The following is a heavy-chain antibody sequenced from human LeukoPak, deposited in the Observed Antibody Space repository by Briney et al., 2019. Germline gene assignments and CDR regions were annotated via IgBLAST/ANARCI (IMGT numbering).Heavy chain of an antibody. CDR3: ARVRPPDY. J-gene: IGHJ4*02. CDR1: GFTVGSNY. Sequence: PGGSLRLSCAASGFTVGSNYMSWVRQAPGKGLEWVSSISSSSSYIYYADSVKGRFTISRDNAKNSLDLQMNSLRAEDTAVYYCARVRPPDYWGQGTLVTVSS. D-gene: IGHD6-25*01. V-gene: IGHV3-21*01. CDR2: ISSSSSYI.